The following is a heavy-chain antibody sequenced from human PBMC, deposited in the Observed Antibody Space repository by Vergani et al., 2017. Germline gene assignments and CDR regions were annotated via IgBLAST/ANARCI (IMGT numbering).Heavy chain of an antibody. Sequence: QVQLQESGPGLVKPSETLSLTCTVSGGSISSYYWSWIRQPPGKGLEWIGEINHSGSTNYNPSLKSRVTISVDTSKNQLSLKLSSVTAADTAVYYCARRRIPLRGALDYWGQGTLVTVSS. CDR2: INHSGST. CDR1: GGSISSYY. V-gene: IGHV4-59*12. J-gene: IGHJ4*02. CDR3: ARRRIPLRGALDY. D-gene: IGHD2-15*01.